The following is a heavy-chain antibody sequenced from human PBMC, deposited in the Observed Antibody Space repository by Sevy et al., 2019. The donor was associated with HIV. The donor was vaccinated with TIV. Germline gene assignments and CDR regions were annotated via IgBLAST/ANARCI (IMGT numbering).Heavy chain of an antibody. CDR2: ISWNSGSI. J-gene: IGHJ4*02. D-gene: IGHD5-12*01. V-gene: IGHV3-9*01. CDR3: AKASQEGAGYNDFDY. Sequence: GGSLRLSCAASGFTFDDYAMHWVRQAPGKGLEWVSGISWNSGSIGYADSVKGRFTISRDNAKNSLYLQMNSLRAEDTALYYCAKASQEGAGYNDFDYWGQGTLVTVSS. CDR1: GFTFDDYA.